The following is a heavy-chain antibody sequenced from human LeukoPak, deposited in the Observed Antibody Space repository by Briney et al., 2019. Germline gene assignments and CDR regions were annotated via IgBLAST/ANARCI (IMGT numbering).Heavy chain of an antibody. Sequence: SETLSLTCTVSGASISGYYWSWIRQPPGKGLEWIGYIYYSGSTNYNPSLKSRVTISLDRSKNQFSLKLISVTAADTAVYYCATRGSGSPFDPWGQGTLVTVSS. CDR3: ATRGSGSPFDP. D-gene: IGHD3-10*01. J-gene: IGHJ5*02. V-gene: IGHV4-59*01. CDR1: GASISGYY. CDR2: IYYSGST.